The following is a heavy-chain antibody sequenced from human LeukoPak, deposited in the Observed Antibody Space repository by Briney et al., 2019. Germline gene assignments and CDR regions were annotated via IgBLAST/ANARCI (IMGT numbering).Heavy chain of an antibody. CDR2: VSGSGGST. V-gene: IGHV3-23*01. D-gene: IGHD3-3*01. CDR3: AKENDFWSGYLTPKFDP. J-gene: IGHJ5*02. Sequence: PGWSVRLSCAASGFTFSSYAMSWVRQAPGKGLEWVSAVSGSGGSTYYADSVKGRFTISRDNSKNTLYLQMNSLRAEDTAVYYCAKENDFWSGYLTPKFDPWGQGTLVTVSS. CDR1: GFTFSSYA.